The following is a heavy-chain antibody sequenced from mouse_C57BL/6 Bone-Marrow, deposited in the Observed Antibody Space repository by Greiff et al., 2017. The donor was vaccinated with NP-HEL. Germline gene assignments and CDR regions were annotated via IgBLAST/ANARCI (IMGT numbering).Heavy chain of an antibody. Sequence: VQLQQSGAELMKPGASVKLSCKATGYTFTGYWIEWVKQRPGHGLEWIGEILLGSGSTNYNEKFKGKATFTADTSSNTAYMQLSSLTTEDSAIYYCARCSFITTVVAPFAYWGQGTLVTVSA. CDR3: ARCSFITTVVAPFAY. D-gene: IGHD1-1*01. CDR1: GYTFTGYW. CDR2: ILLGSGST. J-gene: IGHJ3*01. V-gene: IGHV1-9*01.